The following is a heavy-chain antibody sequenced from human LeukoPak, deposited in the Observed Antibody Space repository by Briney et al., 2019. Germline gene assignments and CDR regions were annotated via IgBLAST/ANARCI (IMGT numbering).Heavy chain of an antibody. J-gene: IGHJ4*02. CDR1: GYTFTSYG. D-gene: IGHD3-22*01. CDR2: ISAYNGNT. CDR3: ARNYYDSSGYYYFDY. V-gene: IGHV1-18*01. Sequence: ASVKVSCKSSGYTFTSYGITWVRQAPGQGLDWMGWISAYNGNTNYVQKLQGRVTMTTDTATSKAHKELRSLRSDDTAVYYCARNYYDSSGYYYFDYWGQGTLVTVSS.